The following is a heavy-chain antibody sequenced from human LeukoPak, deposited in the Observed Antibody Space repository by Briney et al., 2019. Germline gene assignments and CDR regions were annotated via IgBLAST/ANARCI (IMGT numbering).Heavy chain of an antibody. CDR1: GGSISSYY. CDR3: ARHPSPYLAGQLLRFDP. D-gene: IGHD2-2*01. J-gene: IGHJ5*02. CDR2: IYTSGST. Sequence: SETLSLTCTVSGGSISSYYWSWIRQPPGKGLEWIGYIYTSGSTNYNPSLKSRVAISVDTSKNQFSLKLSSVTAADTAVYYCARHPSPYLAGQLLRFDPWGQGTLVTVSS. V-gene: IGHV4-4*09.